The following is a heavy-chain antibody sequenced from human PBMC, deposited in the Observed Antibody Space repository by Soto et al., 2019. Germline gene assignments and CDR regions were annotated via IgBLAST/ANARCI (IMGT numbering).Heavy chain of an antibody. CDR2: ISSSGRST. V-gene: IGHV3-23*01. CDR1: GFNFRMYE. J-gene: IGHJ3*02. CDR3: AKDSCSGGSCYPHDAFDI. D-gene: IGHD2-15*01. Sequence: LRLSCQASGFNFRMYEMHWVRKAPGKGLEWVSYISSSGRSTYYADSVEGRFTISRDNAKNTLYLQMNSLRAEDTAVYYCAKDSCSGGSCYPHDAFDIWGQGTMVTVSS.